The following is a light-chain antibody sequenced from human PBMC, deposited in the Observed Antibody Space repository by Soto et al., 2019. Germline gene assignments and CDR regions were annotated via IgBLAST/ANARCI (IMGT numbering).Light chain of an antibody. V-gene: IGLV2-11*01. CDR3: CSYAGSNTWA. CDR2: DVT. Sequence: PRSLSGSPVQSVIISCTGTNSDVGAYDYVSWYQQNPGKAPKLIIYDVTKRPSGVPDRFSASKSGNTASLTISGLQAEDEADYYCCSYAGSNTWAFGGGTKVTVL. CDR1: NSDVGAYDY. J-gene: IGLJ3*02.